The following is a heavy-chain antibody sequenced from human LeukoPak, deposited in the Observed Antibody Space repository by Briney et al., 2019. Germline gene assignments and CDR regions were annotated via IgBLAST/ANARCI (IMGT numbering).Heavy chain of an antibody. CDR2: ISSTASTI. CDR1: GFTFSSYG. CDR3: AAGGDYYYYHMDV. D-gene: IGHD1-26*01. J-gene: IGHJ6*03. V-gene: IGHV3-48*01. Sequence: GGSLRLSCAAPGFTFSSYGMSWVRQAPGKGLEWVSSISSTASTIYYADSVRGRFVISRDNAKNSVFLQMNSLRAEDTAVYSCAAGGDYYYYHMDVWGKGTTVTVSS.